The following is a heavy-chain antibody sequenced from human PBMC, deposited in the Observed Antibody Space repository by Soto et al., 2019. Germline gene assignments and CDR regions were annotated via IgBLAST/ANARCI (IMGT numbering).Heavy chain of an antibody. CDR1: GFTFSNYA. Sequence: EVQLLESGGGLVQPGGSLRLSCAASGFTFSNYAMSWVRQAPGKGLEWVSAISSSGDSPYYADSVKGRFTVSRDNSKNTLYLQMNSLRVEDTAIYYCARNTSPHPHYWGHGTLVTVSS. CDR2: ISSSGDSP. V-gene: IGHV3-23*01. J-gene: IGHJ4*01. CDR3: ARNTSPHPHY. D-gene: IGHD1-1*01.